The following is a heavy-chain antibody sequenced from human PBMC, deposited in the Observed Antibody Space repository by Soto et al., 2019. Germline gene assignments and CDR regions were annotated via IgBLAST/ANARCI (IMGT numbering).Heavy chain of an antibody. CDR2: IWYDGSNK. Sequence: QVQLVESGGGVVQPGRSLRLSCAASGFTFSSYGMHWVRQAPGKGLEWVAVIWYDGSNKYYADSVKGRFTISRDNSKNTLYLQMNSLRAEDTAVYYCARDDSSSWQNDHYYYGMDVWGQGTTVTVSS. D-gene: IGHD6-13*01. J-gene: IGHJ6*02. CDR1: GFTFSSYG. V-gene: IGHV3-33*01. CDR3: ARDDSSSWQNDHYYYGMDV.